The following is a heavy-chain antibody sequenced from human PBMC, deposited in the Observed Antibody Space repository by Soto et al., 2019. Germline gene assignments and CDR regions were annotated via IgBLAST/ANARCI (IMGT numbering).Heavy chain of an antibody. J-gene: IGHJ6*02. CDR1: GFTFSSYA. CDR2: ISYDGSNK. Sequence: GGSLRLSCAASGFTFSSYAMHWVRQAPGKGLEWVAVISYDGSNKYYADSVKGRFTISRDNSKNTLYLQMNSLRAEDTAVYYCARVFQGLRLGELSLVPIDYYYGMDVWGQGTTVTVSS. V-gene: IGHV3-30-3*01. D-gene: IGHD3-16*02. CDR3: ARVFQGLRLGELSLVPIDYYYGMDV.